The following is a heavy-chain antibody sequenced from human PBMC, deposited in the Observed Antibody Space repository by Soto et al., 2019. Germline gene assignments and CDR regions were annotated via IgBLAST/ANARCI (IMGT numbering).Heavy chain of an antibody. D-gene: IGHD6-6*01. J-gene: IGHJ6*02. CDR1: GFTFSSYG. CDR2: IWYDGSNK. V-gene: IGHV3-33*01. Sequence: QVQLVESGGGVVQPGRSLRLSCAASGFTFSSYGMHWVRQAPGKGLEWVAVIWYDGSNKYYADSVKGRFTISRDNSKNTVYLQMRSLRAEDTAVYYCARDQVGQLVLIGMDAWGQGTTVTVSS. CDR3: ARDQVGQLVLIGMDA.